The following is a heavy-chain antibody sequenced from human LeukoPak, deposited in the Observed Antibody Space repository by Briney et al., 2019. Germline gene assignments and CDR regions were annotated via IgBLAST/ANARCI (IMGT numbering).Heavy chain of an antibody. D-gene: IGHD1-26*01. CDR3: ARDPYSGSYGPYYYYYMDV. Sequence: GGSLRLSCAASGFTFSSYSMNWVRQAPGKGLEWVSSISSSSSYIYYADSVKGRFTISRDNAKNSLYLQMNSLRAEDTAVYYCARDPYSGSYGPYYYYYMDVWGEGTTVTISS. J-gene: IGHJ6*03. CDR2: ISSSSSYI. CDR1: GFTFSSYS. V-gene: IGHV3-21*01.